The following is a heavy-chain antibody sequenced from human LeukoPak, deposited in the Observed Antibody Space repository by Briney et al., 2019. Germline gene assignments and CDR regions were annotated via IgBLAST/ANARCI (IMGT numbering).Heavy chain of an antibody. D-gene: IGHD3-10*01. CDR2: IYTSGST. J-gene: IGHJ2*01. CDR1: GGSISSYY. V-gene: IGHV4-4*07. CDR3: ARDLWDLRFGERTNWYFDL. Sequence: SETLSLTCTVSGGSISSYYWSWIRQPAGKGLEWIGRIYTSGSTNYNPSLTSRVTMSVDTSKNQFSLKLSPVTAADTAVYYCARDLWDLRFGERTNWYFDLWGRGTLVTVSS.